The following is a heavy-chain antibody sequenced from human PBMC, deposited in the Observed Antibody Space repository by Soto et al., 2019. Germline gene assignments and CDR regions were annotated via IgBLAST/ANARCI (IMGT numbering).Heavy chain of an antibody. CDR2: IYYSGST. CDR1: SGSISNGGYY. D-gene: IGHD3-9*01. V-gene: IGHV4-31*03. Sequence: QVQLQESGPGLVKPSQTLSLTCTVSSGSISNGGYYWNWIRQHPGKGLEWIGYIYYSGSTYYNPSLKSRVTISVDTSKNQFSLKLSSVTAADTAVYYCARGGFYDILTSPHWFDPWGQGTLVTVSS. CDR3: ARGGFYDILTSPHWFDP. J-gene: IGHJ5*02.